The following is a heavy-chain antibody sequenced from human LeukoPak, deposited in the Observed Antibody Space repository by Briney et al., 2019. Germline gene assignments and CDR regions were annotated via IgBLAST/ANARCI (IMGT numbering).Heavy chain of an antibody. CDR1: RYTFTDYY. CDR2: ISPNSGST. J-gene: IGHJ5*01. Sequence: GVSVKVSCKASRYTFTDYYMHWVRQATGQGLEWMGWISPNSGSTNYAQEFQGRVTMTRDTSISTAYMELSSLRSDDTAVYYCARGKYYYDISAYDSWGQGTLVTVSS. V-gene: IGHV1-2*02. CDR3: ARGKYYYDISAYDS. D-gene: IGHD3-22*01.